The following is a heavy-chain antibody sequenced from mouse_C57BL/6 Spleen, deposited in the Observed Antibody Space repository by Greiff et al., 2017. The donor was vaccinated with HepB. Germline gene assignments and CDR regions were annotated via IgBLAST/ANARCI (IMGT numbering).Heavy chain of an antibody. CDR3: ARTYYDYPHFDY. Sequence: DVHLVESGGGLVKPGGSLKLSCAASGFTFSDYGMHWVRQAPEKGLEWVAYISSGSSTIYYADTVKGRFTISRDNAKNTLFLQMTSLRSEDTAMYYCARTYYDYPHFDYWGQGTTLTVSS. V-gene: IGHV5-17*01. J-gene: IGHJ2*01. CDR1: GFTFSDYG. CDR2: ISSGSSTI. D-gene: IGHD2-4*01.